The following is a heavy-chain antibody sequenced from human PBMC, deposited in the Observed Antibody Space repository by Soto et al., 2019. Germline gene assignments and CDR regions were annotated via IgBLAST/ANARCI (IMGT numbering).Heavy chain of an antibody. V-gene: IGHV3-23*01. J-gene: IGHJ4*02. Sequence: PGGSLRLSCEASGFTFSNYAMSWVRQAPGKGLEWVSAITGSGGSTYYADSVRGRFTISRDNSKNTLYLQMNSLRAEDTAIYYCAKSYYDSGSSDDFWGQGTLVTVSS. CDR2: ITGSGGST. D-gene: IGHD3-10*01. CDR3: AKSYYDSGSSDDF. CDR1: GFTFSNYA.